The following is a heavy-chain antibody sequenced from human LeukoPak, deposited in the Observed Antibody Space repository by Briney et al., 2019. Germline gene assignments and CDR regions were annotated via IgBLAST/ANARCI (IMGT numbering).Heavy chain of an antibody. V-gene: IGHV3-30*18. D-gene: IGHD3-10*02. J-gene: IGHJ4*02. CDR1: GFTFSSYG. CDR2: ISYDGSNK. Sequence: PGGSLRLSCAASGFTFSSYGMHWVRQAPGKGLEWVAVISYDGSNKYYADSVKGRFTISRDNSKNTLYLQMNSLRAEDTAVYYCAKRRVFGELNFDYWGQGTLVTVSS. CDR3: AKRRVFGELNFDY.